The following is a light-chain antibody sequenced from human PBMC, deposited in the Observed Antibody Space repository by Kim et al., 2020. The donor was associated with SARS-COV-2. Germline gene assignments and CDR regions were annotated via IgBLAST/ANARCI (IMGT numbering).Light chain of an antibody. V-gene: IGLV3-19*01. CDR3: NSRDSSTNNLV. J-gene: IGLJ2*01. CDR1: SLRRYY. CDR2: GKG. Sequence: SSELTQDPAVSVALGQTVRITCQGDSLRRYYASRYQQKPGQAPVVVIYGKGNRPSGIPDRFSGSSSGNTASLTITGAQAEDEADYYCNSRDSSTNNLVFG.